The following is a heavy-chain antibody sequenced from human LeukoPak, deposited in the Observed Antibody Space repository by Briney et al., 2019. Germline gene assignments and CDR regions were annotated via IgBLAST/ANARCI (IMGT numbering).Heavy chain of an antibody. CDR2: ISSSSSYI. V-gene: IGHV3-21*01. Sequence: PGGSLRLSCAASGFTFSSYSMNWVRQAPGKGLEWVSSISSSSSYIYYADSVKGRFTISRDNAKNSLYLQMNSLRAEDTAVYYCARTTGGWYDFDYWGQGTLVTVSS. D-gene: IGHD6-19*01. CDR3: ARTTGGWYDFDY. J-gene: IGHJ4*02. CDR1: GFTFSSYS.